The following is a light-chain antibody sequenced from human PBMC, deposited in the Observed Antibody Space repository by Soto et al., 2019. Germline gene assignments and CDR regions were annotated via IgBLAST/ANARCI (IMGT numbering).Light chain of an antibody. V-gene: IGLV1-40*01. CDR1: SSNIGAGYD. CDR2: GNS. Sequence: QSVLTQPPSVSGAPGQRLTISCTGSSSNIGAGYDVHWYQQLPGTAPNLLIYGNSNRPAGVPDRFSGSKSGTSASLAITGLQAEDEADYYCQSYDSSLSGSNVVFGGRTKLTVL. J-gene: IGLJ2*01. CDR3: QSYDSSLSGSNVV.